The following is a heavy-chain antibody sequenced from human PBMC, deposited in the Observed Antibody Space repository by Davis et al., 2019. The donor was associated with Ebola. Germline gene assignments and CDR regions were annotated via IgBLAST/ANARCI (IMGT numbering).Heavy chain of an antibody. CDR2: ISGSGQSI. Sequence: GESPKIPCAASGFTFSNYAMFWVRQAPGKGLEWVAGISGSGQSIYYTDPVKGRFILSRDNSKNTLYLHMNSLGAEDTATYYCGKVPGDHDYWISRGGMDVRGQGTTVTVSS. CDR1: GFTFSNYA. V-gene: IGHV3-23*01. J-gene: IGHJ6*02. CDR3: GKVPGDHDYWISRGGMDV. D-gene: IGHD3/OR15-3a*01.